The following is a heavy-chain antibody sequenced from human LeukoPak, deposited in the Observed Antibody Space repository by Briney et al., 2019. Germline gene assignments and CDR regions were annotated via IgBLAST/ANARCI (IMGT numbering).Heavy chain of an antibody. CDR1: GGSIAENHYY. Sequence: PSETLSLTCSVSGGSIAENHYYWGWIRQPPGKGLEWIGSGLYTGNTYSNPSLRSRVTISVDTSKNEFSLKMNSVTAADTAVYYCAREHRSSKHFDSWGQGALMIVSS. V-gene: IGHV4-39*02. CDR2: GLYTGNT. CDR3: AREHRSSKHFDS. J-gene: IGHJ4*02. D-gene: IGHD6-6*01.